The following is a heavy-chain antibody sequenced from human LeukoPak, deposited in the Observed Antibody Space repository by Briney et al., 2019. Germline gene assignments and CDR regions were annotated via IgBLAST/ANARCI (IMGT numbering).Heavy chain of an antibody. CDR3: ARGRVSFYCSSTSCYASYYYMDV. V-gene: IGHV3-30*02. CDR2: IRYDGSNK. D-gene: IGHD2-2*01. Sequence: GGSLRLSCAASGFTFSSYGMHWVRQAPGKGLEWVAFIRYDGSNKYYADSVKGRFTISRDNSKNTLYLQMNSLRSEDTAVYYCARGRVSFYCSSTSCYASYYYMDVWGKGTTVTVSS. J-gene: IGHJ6*03. CDR1: GFTFSSYG.